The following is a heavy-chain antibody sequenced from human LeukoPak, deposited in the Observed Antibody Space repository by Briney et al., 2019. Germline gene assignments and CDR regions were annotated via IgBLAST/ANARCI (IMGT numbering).Heavy chain of an antibody. CDR2: IYTSGST. CDR3: ARDPGITGTSYYFDY. Sequence: SETLSLTCTVSGGSISSYYWSWIRQPAGKGLEWIGRIYTSGSTNYNPSLKSRVTMSVDTSKNQFSLKLSSVTAADTAVYYCARDPGITGTSYYFDYWGQGTLVTVSS. J-gene: IGHJ4*02. V-gene: IGHV4-4*07. D-gene: IGHD1-7*01. CDR1: GGSISSYY.